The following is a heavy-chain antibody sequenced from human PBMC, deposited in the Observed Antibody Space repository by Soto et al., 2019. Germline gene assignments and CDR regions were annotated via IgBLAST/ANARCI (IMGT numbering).Heavy chain of an antibody. J-gene: IGHJ4*02. CDR3: ARVSMGFPRY. V-gene: IGHV3-74*01. D-gene: IGHD3-16*01. CDR1: GFTFSSYW. CDR2: INTDGSST. Sequence: GGSLRLSCAASGFTFSSYWMYWVRQAPGKGLVWVSRINTDGSSTTYADSVKGRFTISRDNAKKTLYLQMNSLRAEDTTFYYCARVSMGFPRYWGQGTLVTVSS.